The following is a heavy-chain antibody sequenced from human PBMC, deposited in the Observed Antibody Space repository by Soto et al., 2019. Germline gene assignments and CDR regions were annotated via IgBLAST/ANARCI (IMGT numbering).Heavy chain of an antibody. J-gene: IGHJ4*02. Sequence: GGSLRLACAASGFTFTSSAMSWVRQAPGKGLEWVSAIGTRGAATWYADSVKGRFTISRDNSANTLYLQMSSLRGEDTALYYCAKGSASPRPYYFDFWGQGTLGTGAS. CDR3: AKGSASPRPYYFDF. V-gene: IGHV3-23*01. CDR2: IGTRGAAT. CDR1: GFTFTSSA. D-gene: IGHD6-6*01.